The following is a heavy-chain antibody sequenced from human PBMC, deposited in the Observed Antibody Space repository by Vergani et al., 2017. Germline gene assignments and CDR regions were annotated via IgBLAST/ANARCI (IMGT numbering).Heavy chain of an antibody. V-gene: IGHV4-31*03. CDR3: ARAATPTIFGVVIPNHNWFDP. J-gene: IGHJ5*02. D-gene: IGHD3-3*01. CDR1: GGSISSSSYY. CDR2: IYYSGST. Sequence: QLQLQESGPGLVKPSETLSLTCTVSGGSISSSSYYWSWIRQHPGKGLEWIGYIYYSGSTYYNPSLKSRVTISVDTSKNQFSLKLSSVTAADTAVYYCARAATPTIFGVVIPNHNWFDPWGQGTLVTVSS.